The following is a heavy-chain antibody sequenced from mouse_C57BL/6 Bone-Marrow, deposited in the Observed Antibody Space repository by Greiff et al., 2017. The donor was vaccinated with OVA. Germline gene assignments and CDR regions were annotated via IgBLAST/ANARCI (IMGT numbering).Heavy chain of an antibody. CDR1: GFTFSDYG. CDR2: ISSGSSTI. J-gene: IGHJ2*01. CDR3: ARGDPFDY. D-gene: IGHD3-3*01. V-gene: IGHV5-17*01. Sequence: LVESGGGLVKPGGSLKLSCAASGFTFSDYGMHWVRQAPEKGLEWVAYISSGSSTIYYAATVKGRFTISRDNAKNTLFLQMTSLRAEDTAMYYCARGDPFDYWGQGTTLTVSS.